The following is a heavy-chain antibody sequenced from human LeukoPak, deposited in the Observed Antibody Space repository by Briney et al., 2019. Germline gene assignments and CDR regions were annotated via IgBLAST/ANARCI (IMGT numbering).Heavy chain of an antibody. CDR3: ARDLSTAALDY. CDR2: IRYDGSTK. J-gene: IGHJ4*02. CDR1: GFTFSGYG. Sequence: GGSLRLSCAASGFTFSGYGMNWVRQAPGKGLEWVAFIRYDGSTKYSADSVKGRFTISRDNSKNTLYLQMNSLRAEDTAMYYCARDLSTAALDYWGEGTLVTVSS. D-gene: IGHD2-15*01. V-gene: IGHV3-30*02.